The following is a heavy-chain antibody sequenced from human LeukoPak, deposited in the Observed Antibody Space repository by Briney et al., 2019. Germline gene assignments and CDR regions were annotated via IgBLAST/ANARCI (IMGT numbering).Heavy chain of an antibody. V-gene: IGHV5-51*01. CDR1: GYSFTSYW. CDR3: ARRGMATIRGGPTEAFDI. CDR2: IYPGDSDT. D-gene: IGHD5-24*01. Sequence: GESLKISCKGSGYSFTSYWIGWVRQMPGKGLEWMGIIYPGDSDTRYSPSFQGQVTISADKSISTAYLQWSSLKASDTAMYYCARRGMATIRGGPTEAFDIWGQGTMVTVSS. J-gene: IGHJ3*02.